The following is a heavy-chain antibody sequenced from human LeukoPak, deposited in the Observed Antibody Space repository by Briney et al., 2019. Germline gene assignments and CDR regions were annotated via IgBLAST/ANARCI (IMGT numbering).Heavy chain of an antibody. CDR1: GYTFTGYY. J-gene: IGHJ4*02. CDR3: ARSHWGYLFDY. D-gene: IGHD7-27*01. Sequence: GASVKVSCKTSGYTFTGYYMHWVRQAPGQGLEWMGRFNPNSEGTNYAQKFQGRVTMTRDTSISTAYMELSRLRSDDTAVYYCARSHWGYLFDYWGQGTLVTVSS. V-gene: IGHV1-2*06. CDR2: FNPNSEGT.